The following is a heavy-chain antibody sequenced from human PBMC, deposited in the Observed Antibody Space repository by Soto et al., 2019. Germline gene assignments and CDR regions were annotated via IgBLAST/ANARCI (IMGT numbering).Heavy chain of an antibody. CDR3: ASGIAARLGGAFDY. D-gene: IGHD6-6*01. CDR2: INHSGST. Sequence: QVQLQQWGAGLLKPSETLSLTCAVYVGSFSGYYWSWIRQPPGKGLEWIGEINHSGSTNYNPSLKSRVTISVDTSKNQFSLKLSSVTAADTAVYYCASGIAARLGGAFDYWGQGTLVTVSS. J-gene: IGHJ4*02. V-gene: IGHV4-34*01. CDR1: VGSFSGYY.